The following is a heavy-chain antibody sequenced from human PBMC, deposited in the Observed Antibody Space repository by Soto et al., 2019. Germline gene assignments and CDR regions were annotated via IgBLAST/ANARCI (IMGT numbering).Heavy chain of an antibody. Sequence: SETLSLTCTVSGGSISAAAYYWSWIRQLPGKGLEWIGYIYYNGDTYYNPSLERRVTISLDTSKNQFSLELTSVTAADTAVYYCARETGYYGGYNWFDPWGQGTLVTVSA. D-gene: IGHD3-3*01. J-gene: IGHJ5*02. CDR3: ARETGYYGGYNWFDP. CDR1: GGSISAAAYY. CDR2: IYYNGDT. V-gene: IGHV4-31*03.